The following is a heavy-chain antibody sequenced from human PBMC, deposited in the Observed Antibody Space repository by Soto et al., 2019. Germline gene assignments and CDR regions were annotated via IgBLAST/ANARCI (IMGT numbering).Heavy chain of an antibody. V-gene: IGHV4-59*08. CDR1: GGPISSYY. Sequence: PSETLSLTCTVSGGPISSYYWSWIRQPPGKGLEWIGYIYYSGSTNYNPSLKSRVTISVDTSKNQFSLKLSSVTAADTAVYYCASYPIENIFYAFDIWGQGTMVTVSS. J-gene: IGHJ3*02. CDR2: IYYSGST. CDR3: ASYPIENIFYAFDI.